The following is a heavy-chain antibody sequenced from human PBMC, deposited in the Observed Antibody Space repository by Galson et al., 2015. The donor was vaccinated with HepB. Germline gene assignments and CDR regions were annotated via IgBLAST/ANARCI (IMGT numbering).Heavy chain of an antibody. CDR3: ARGQPEYTAMVLYGMDV. V-gene: IGHV3-30*04. Sequence: SLRLSCAASGFTFSSYAMHWVRQAPGKGLEWVAVISYDGSNKYYADSVKGRFTISRDNSKNTLYLQMNSLRAEDTAVYYCARGQPEYTAMVLYGMDVWGQGTTVTVSS. CDR1: GFTFSSYA. CDR2: ISYDGSNK. J-gene: IGHJ6*02. D-gene: IGHD5-18*01.